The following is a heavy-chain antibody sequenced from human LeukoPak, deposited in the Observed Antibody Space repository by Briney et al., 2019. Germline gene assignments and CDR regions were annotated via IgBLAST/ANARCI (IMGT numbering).Heavy chain of an antibody. V-gene: IGHV3-33*01. CDR3: ARERLYCSSTSCYEGGFYFDY. Sequence: GGSLRLSCAASGFTFSSYGMHGVRQAPGKGLEWVAVIWYDGSNKYYADSVKGRFTISRDNSKNTLYLQMNSLRAEDTAVYYCARERLYCSSTSCYEGGFYFDYWGQGTLVTVSS. CDR1: GFTFSSYG. CDR2: IWYDGSNK. D-gene: IGHD2-2*01. J-gene: IGHJ4*02.